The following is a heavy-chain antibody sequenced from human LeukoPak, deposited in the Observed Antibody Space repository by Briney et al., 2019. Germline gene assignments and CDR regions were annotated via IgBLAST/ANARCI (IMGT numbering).Heavy chain of an antibody. CDR3: AKTLGPSVTMVRGVPYFDY. V-gene: IGHV3-23*01. J-gene: IGHJ4*02. Sequence: GGSLRLSCAASGFTFSDYGMSWVRQAPGKGLEWVSTISDGGSITYYADSVKGRFTISRDNSKNTLFLQMSSLRAEDTAVYYCAKTLGPSVTMVRGVPYFDYWGQGTLVTVSS. CDR1: GFTFSDYG. CDR2: ISDGGSIT. D-gene: IGHD3-10*01.